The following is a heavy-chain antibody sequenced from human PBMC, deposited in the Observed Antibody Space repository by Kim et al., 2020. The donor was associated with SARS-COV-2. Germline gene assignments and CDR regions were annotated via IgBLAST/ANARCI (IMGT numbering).Heavy chain of an antibody. Sequence: ASVKVSCKASGYSFTNYYMHWVRQARGQGFEWMGRINPSGDSTTYAQKFQGRVTMTSDTSTSTPYMELSSLRSDDTAVYFCARDRDISGYYGYYFDYWGQGTLVTVSS. CDR1: GYSFTNYY. CDR3: ARDRDISGYYGYYFDY. J-gene: IGHJ4*02. V-gene: IGHV1-46*01. D-gene: IGHD3-22*01. CDR2: INPSGDST.